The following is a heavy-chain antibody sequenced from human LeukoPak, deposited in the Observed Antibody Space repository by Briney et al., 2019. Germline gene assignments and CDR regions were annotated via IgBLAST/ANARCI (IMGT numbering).Heavy chain of an antibody. D-gene: IGHD2-2*01. Sequence: GGSLRLSCAGSGSTFSSHAMSWVRQAPGKGLEWVSAVSGSGDSTYYADSVKGRFTISRDYSKNTLFLQMNSLRAEDTALYYCAKSDCSSIYCYVLDYWGQGTLVTVSS. CDR2: VSGSGDST. CDR3: AKSDCSSIYCYVLDY. V-gene: IGHV3-23*01. J-gene: IGHJ4*02. CDR1: GSTFSSHA.